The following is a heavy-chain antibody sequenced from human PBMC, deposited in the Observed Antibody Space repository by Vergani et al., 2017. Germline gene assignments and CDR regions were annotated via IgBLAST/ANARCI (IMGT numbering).Heavy chain of an antibody. CDR2: ISASGNA. CDR1: GGSISAGYYF. V-gene: IGHV4-61*02. D-gene: IGHD2-15*01. CDR3: PRRSGGYYSGGKVHTLRTAFDV. J-gene: IGHJ3*01. Sequence: QVQLQASGPGRVKPSQTLSLTCTMSGGSISAGYYFWSWIRQPAGKGLEWLGHISASGNASHSPSLKTRVSMSVDTSKNQFSLTVTSVTAADTAIYFCPRRSGGYYSGGKVHTLRTAFDVWGHGTVVTVSS.